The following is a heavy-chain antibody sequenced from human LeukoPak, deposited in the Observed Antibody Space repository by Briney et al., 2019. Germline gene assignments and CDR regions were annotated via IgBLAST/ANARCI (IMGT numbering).Heavy chain of an antibody. J-gene: IGHJ4*02. CDR3: ARGYSQTYYFDY. CDR2: INPNSGGT. CDR1: GYTFTGFY. V-gene: IGHV1-2*02. Sequence: ALVKVSCKASGYTFTGFYMHWVRQAPGQGLEWMGWINPNSGGTNYAQKFQGRVTMTRDTSISTAYMELRSLRSDDTAVYYCARGYSQTYYFDYWGQGTLVTVSS. D-gene: IGHD5-18*01.